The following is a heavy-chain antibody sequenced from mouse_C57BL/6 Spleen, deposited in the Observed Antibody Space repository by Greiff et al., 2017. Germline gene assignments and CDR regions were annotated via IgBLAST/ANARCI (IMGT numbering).Heavy chain of an antibody. J-gene: IGHJ2*01. CDR1: GFTFSNYW. CDR2: IRLKSDNYAT. V-gene: IGHV6-3*01. Sequence: EVQGVESGGGLVQPGGSMKLSCVASGFTFSNYWMNWVRQSPEKGLEWVAQIRLKSDNYATHYAESVKGRFTISRDDSKSSVYLQMNNLRAEDTGIYYCTDYAGYFDYWGQGTTLTVSS. D-gene: IGHD2-4*01. CDR3: TDYAGYFDY.